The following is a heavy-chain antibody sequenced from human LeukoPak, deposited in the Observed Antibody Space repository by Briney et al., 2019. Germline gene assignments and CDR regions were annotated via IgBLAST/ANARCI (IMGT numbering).Heavy chain of an antibody. CDR3: APGGNAAFDI. V-gene: IGHV3-53*01. CDR2: IYSAADGGDT. CDR1: EFSVSHNY. D-gene: IGHD1-26*01. Sequence: QPGGSLRLPCTVSEFSVSHNYMTWVRQAPGKGLEWVSIIYSAADGGDTYYADSVKGRFTISRDNSKNTLYLQMNSLRAEDTAVYYCAPGGNAAFDIWGQGTMVTVSS. J-gene: IGHJ3*02.